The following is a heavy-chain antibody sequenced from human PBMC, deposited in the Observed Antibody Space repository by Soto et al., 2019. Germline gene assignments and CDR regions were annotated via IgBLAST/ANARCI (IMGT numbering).Heavy chain of an antibody. CDR1: GFTFTNYG. J-gene: IGHJ4*02. CDR3: ARVDPYSASDF. V-gene: IGHV3-33*01. D-gene: IGHD2-21*01. CDR2: IWYDGINK. Sequence: QEQLVESGGGVAQPGMSLRLSCAASGFTFTNYGMQWVRQAAGKGLEWVAVIWYDGINKHYAESVKGRFSISRDDSKNTLSLQMNSLRVEDTAVYHFARVDPYSASDFWGQGPLVNVSS.